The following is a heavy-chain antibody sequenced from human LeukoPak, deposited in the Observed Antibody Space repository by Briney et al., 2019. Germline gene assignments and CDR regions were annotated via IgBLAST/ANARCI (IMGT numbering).Heavy chain of an antibody. CDR1: GYTFTSYG. CDR2: ISAYNGNT. J-gene: IGHJ4*02. CDR3: ARFHRARHHFDY. Sequence: ASEKVSCKASGYTFTSYGISWVRQAPGQGLEWMGWISAYNGNTNYAQKLQGRVTMTTDTSTSTAYMELRSLRSDDTAVYYCARFHRARHHFDYWGQGTLVTVSS. V-gene: IGHV1-18*01. D-gene: IGHD1-14*01.